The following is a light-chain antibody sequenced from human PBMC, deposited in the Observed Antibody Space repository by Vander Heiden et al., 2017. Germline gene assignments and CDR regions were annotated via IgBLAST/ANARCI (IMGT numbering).Light chain of an antibody. J-gene: IGKJ3*01. Sequence: DIQMTQSPSSLSASVVDRVTITCRASQGISNYLAWYQQQPGKAPQPLLYAASTFQSRVPSRFSGSGSGTDFALTISSLQPGDVATYYGQKYNSAPLTFGPGTKVDIK. CDR3: QKYNSAPLT. CDR1: QGISNY. V-gene: IGKV1-27*01. CDR2: AAS.